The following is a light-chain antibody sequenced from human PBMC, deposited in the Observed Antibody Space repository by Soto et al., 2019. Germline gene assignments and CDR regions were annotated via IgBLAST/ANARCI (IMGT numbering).Light chain of an antibody. J-gene: IGLJ1*01. CDR2: EVN. CDR3: ASYTRGGTYV. CDR1: SSDFNNYNR. V-gene: IGLV2-18*02. Sequence: QSALTQPPSVSGSPGQSVTISCTGTSSDFNNYNRVSWYQRPPGTGPKLIIFEVNNRPSGVPDRFSGSKSGNTASLTISALQAEDEADYYCASYTRGGTYVFGTGTKVTVL.